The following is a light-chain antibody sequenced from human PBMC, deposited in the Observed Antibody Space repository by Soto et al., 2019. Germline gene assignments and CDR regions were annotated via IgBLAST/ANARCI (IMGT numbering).Light chain of an antibody. Sequence: EIVMTQSPATLSVSPGETATLSCRASQSVSSNLAWYQQKPGQAPSLLIYGASTRATDIPPRFSGSRSGAEFTLTISSLQSEDFAVYYCQQYSNWPLYTFGQGTKVDIK. CDR1: QSVSSN. CDR2: GAS. V-gene: IGKV3-15*01. J-gene: IGKJ2*01. CDR3: QQYSNWPLYT.